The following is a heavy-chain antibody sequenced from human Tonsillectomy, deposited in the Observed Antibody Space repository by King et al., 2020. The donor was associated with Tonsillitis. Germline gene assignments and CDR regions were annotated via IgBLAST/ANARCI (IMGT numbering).Heavy chain of an antibody. CDR2: INHGGST. J-gene: IGHJ4*02. CDR3: ARRLGYFDTSAYHFAY. D-gene: IGHD3-22*01. V-gene: IGHV4-34*01. CDR1: GGSFSGYY. Sequence: VQLQQWGAGLLKPSETLSLTCAVYGGSFSGYYWNWIRQPPGKGLEWIGEINHGGSTNYNPSLKSRVTISVETSKNQLSLKLNSVTAADTAVYYCARRLGYFDTSAYHFAYWGQGTLVTVSS.